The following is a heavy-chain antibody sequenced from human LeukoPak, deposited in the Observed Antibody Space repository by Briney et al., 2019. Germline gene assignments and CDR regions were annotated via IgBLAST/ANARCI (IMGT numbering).Heavy chain of an antibody. CDR3: ARVSVSAAARTYYYYYGMDV. D-gene: IGHD6-13*01. J-gene: IGHJ6*02. CDR2: INHSGST. Sequence: SETLSLTCAVYGGSFSGYYWSWIRQPPGKGLEWIGEINHSGSTNYNPSLKSRVTISVDTSKNQFSLKLSSVTAADTAVYYCARVSVSAAARTYYYYYGMDVWGQGTTVTVSS. V-gene: IGHV4-34*01. CDR1: GGSFSGYY.